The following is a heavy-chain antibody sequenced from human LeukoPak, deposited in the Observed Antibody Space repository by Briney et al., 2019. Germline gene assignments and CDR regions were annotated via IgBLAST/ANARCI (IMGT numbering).Heavy chain of an antibody. Sequence: SVKVSCKASVGTFSSYAISWVRQAPGQGREWMEGIIPIFGTANYAQKFQGRVTITTDESTSTAYMELSSVRSEYTAMYYCASLNSNYGHYCMDVWGKGTTVTVSS. V-gene: IGHV1-69*05. D-gene: IGHD1-7*01. CDR2: IIPIFGTA. CDR1: VGTFSSYA. J-gene: IGHJ6*03. CDR3: ASLNSNYGHYCMDV.